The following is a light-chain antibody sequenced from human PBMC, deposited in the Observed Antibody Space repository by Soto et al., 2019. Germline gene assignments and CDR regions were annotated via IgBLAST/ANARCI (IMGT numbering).Light chain of an antibody. CDR1: SGSIARNY. V-gene: IGLV6-57*04. Sequence: NFMLTQPHSVSESQGKTVTISCTRSSGSIARNYVQWYQQRPGSAPTTVIYENKERPSGVPDRFSGSIDSSSNSASLSISGLRTGDEADYYCQSSDSSNHVIFGGGTKVTVL. CDR3: QSSDSSNHVI. J-gene: IGLJ2*01. CDR2: ENK.